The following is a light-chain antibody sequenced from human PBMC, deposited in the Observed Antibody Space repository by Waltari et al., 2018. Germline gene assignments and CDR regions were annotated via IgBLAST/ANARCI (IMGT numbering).Light chain of an antibody. V-gene: IGKV3-20*01. CDR3: QQWGRSPMFT. Sequence: EIVLTQSPGTLSLCPGERDTHSCRASKRISSIYLAWYQQKHGQAPRLLIHGASSRATGIPDRFSGSGSGTDFTLTINRLEPEDVAVYYCQQWGRSPMFTFGQGTKLEI. CDR1: KRISSIY. J-gene: IGKJ2*01. CDR2: GAS.